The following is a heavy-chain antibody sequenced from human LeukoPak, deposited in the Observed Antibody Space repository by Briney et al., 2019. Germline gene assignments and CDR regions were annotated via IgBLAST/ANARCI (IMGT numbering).Heavy chain of an antibody. CDR1: GFTVSSYV. Sequence: GGSLRLSCAASGFTVSSYVMHWVRQAPGKGLEWVASKSHDGSNAYFADSVRGRFSISSDNSKNTLYVQMNSLRVEDTAVYYCARGRDGSNRHSDYWGQGTLVTVSS. D-gene: IGHD5-24*01. CDR2: KSHDGSNA. J-gene: IGHJ4*02. CDR3: ARGRDGSNRHSDY. V-gene: IGHV3-30*04.